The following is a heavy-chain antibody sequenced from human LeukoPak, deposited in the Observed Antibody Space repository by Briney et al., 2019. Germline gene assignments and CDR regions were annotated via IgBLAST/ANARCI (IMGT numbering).Heavy chain of an antibody. V-gene: IGHV4-34*01. Sequence: SETLSLTCAVYGGSFSGYYWSWIRQPPGKGLEWIGEINHSGSTNCNPSLKSRVTISVDTSKNQFSLKLSSVTAADTAVYYCARVSVSGWYRDQVDYWGQGTLVTVSS. CDR2: INHSGST. J-gene: IGHJ4*02. D-gene: IGHD6-19*01. CDR1: GGSFSGYY. CDR3: ARVSVSGWYRDQVDY.